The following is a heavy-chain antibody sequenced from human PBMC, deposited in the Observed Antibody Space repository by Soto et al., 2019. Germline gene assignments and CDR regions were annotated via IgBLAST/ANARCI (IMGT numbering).Heavy chain of an antibody. J-gene: IGHJ5*02. CDR1: GGTFSSDA. CDR2: IIPIFGTA. Sequence: SVKVSCKASGGTFSSDAISWVRQAPGQGLEWMGGIIPIFGTANYAQKFQGRVTITADESTSTAYMELSSLRSEDTAVYYCAREEVVPAATFDPWGQGTLVTVSS. D-gene: IGHD2-2*01. CDR3: AREEVVPAATFDP. V-gene: IGHV1-69*13.